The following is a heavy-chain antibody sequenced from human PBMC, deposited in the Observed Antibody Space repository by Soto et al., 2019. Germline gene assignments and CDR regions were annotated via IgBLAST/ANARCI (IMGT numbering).Heavy chain of an antibody. D-gene: IGHD4-17*01. CDR1: SGSICSSNW. CDR2: IYHSGST. V-gene: IGHV4-4*02. Sequence: SETTSLTCAVSSGSICSSNWWSWVRQPPGKGLEWIGEIYHSGSTNYNPSLKSRVTISVDKSKNQFSLKLSSVTAADTAVYYCARALYGDYYNWFDPWGQGTLVTVSS. J-gene: IGHJ5*02. CDR3: ARALYGDYYNWFDP.